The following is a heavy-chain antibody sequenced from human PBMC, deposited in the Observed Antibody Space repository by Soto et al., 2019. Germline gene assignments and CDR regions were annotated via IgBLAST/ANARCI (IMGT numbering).Heavy chain of an antibody. J-gene: IGHJ6*03. V-gene: IGHV3-33*01. CDR3: ARQAEYCSSTSCYGSYYYYYMDV. CDR2: IWYDGSNK. D-gene: IGHD2-2*01. Sequence: QVQLVESGGGVVQPWRSLTLSCAASGFTFSSYGMHWVRQAPGKGLEWVAVIWYDGSNKYYADSVKGRFTISRDNSKNTLYLQMNSLRAEDTAVYYCARQAEYCSSTSCYGSYYYYYMDVWGKGTTVTVSS. CDR1: GFTFSSYG.